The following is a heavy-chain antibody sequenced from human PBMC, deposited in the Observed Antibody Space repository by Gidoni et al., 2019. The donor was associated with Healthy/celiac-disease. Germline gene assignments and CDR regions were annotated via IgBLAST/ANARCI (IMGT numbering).Heavy chain of an antibody. J-gene: IGHJ4*02. CDR3: ARIGVGVAATNGII. CDR2: INPSGGST. D-gene: IGHD2-15*01. Sequence: QVQLVRSGAEEKKPGASVKGSCRASGYPVTGYYMHWVRHTPGQGLEWMGIINPSGGSTRYAQKFQGRFTMTRDTSTSTVYMELSSLRSEATAVYYCARIGVGVAATNGIIWGQGPLVTVSS. V-gene: IGHV1-46*01. CDR1: GYPVTGYY.